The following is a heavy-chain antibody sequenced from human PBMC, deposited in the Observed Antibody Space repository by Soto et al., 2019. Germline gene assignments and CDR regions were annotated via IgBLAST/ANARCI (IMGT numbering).Heavy chain of an antibody. D-gene: IGHD5-12*01. Sequence: QVQLQESGPGLVKPSETLSLTCSVSGGSISNHYWSWIRQPPGKGLEWIGYIYYNGNTNYNPSLRSRVTMSVNTPRNQISLKLTTVPAADPAVYYCTRANGYSEYGGQGPLVTASS. J-gene: IGHJ4*02. CDR2: IYYNGNT. CDR3: TRANGYSEY. V-gene: IGHV4-59*11. CDR1: GGSISNHY.